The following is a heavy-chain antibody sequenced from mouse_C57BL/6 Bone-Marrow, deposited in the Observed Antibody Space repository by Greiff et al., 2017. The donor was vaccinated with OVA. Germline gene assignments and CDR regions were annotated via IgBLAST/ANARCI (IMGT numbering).Heavy chain of an antibody. CDR2: FYPRSGNT. CDR1: GYTFTSYG. D-gene: IGHD1-1*01. V-gene: IGHV1-81*01. J-gene: IGHJ2*01. CDR3: ARGYYGSSNHFDY. Sequence: QVQLQQSGAELARPGASVKLSCKASGYTFTSYGISWVKQRTGQGLEWIGEFYPRSGNTYYNEKFKGKATLTADKSSSTAYMELRSLTSEDSAVDFCARGYYGSSNHFDYWGQGTTLTVSS.